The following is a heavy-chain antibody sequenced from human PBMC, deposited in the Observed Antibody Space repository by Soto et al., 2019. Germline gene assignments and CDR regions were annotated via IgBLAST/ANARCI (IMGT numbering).Heavy chain of an antibody. CDR2: ISWNSGSI. Sequence: EVQLVESGGGLVQPGRSLRLSCAASGFTFDDYAMHWVRQAPGKGLEWVSGISWNSGSIGYADSVKGRFTISRDNAKNSLYMQMNRLRAEDTALYYCAKDRVGADGMTTNFRDYWYFDLWGRGTLVTVSS. CDR3: AKDRVGADGMTTNFRDYWYFDL. CDR1: GFTFDDYA. D-gene: IGHD4-17*01. V-gene: IGHV3-9*01. J-gene: IGHJ2*01.